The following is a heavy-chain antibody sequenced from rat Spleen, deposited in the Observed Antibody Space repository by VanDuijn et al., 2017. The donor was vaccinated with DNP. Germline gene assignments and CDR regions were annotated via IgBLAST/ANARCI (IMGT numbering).Heavy chain of an antibody. Sequence: EVQVVESGGGLVQPGRSLKLSCAASGFTFNNYDMAWVRQAPTKGLEWVAYISPSGGSTYYRDSVKGRFTISRDNTKSTLYLQMDSLRSEDTATYYCATHTFTGGITTPFAYWGQGTLVTVSS. CDR3: ATHTFTGGITTPFAY. V-gene: IGHV5-19*01. CDR2: ISPSGGST. J-gene: IGHJ3*01. D-gene: IGHD1-4*01. CDR1: GFTFNNYD.